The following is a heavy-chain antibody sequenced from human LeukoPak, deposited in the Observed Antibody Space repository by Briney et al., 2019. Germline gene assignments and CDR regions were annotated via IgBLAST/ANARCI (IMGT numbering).Heavy chain of an antibody. CDR2: ISWNSGSI. D-gene: IGHD5-18*01. CDR3: AKGRGYSYGYSLDY. CDR1: GFTFDDYA. V-gene: IGHV3-9*01. Sequence: GGSLRLSCAASGFTFDDYAMHWVRQAPGKGLEWVSGISWNSGSIGYADSVKGRFTISRDNAKNSLYLQMNSLRAEDTALYYCAKGRGYSYGYSLDYWGQGTLVTVSS. J-gene: IGHJ4*02.